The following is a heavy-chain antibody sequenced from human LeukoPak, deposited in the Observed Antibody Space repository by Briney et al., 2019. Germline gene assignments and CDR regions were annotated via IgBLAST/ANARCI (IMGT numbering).Heavy chain of an antibody. Sequence: GASVKVSCKASGYSSTAYYMNWVRQAPGQGLEWMGWINTNSSGANYAEKFQGRVTMTRDTSISTAYMEVSSLRSDDTAVYYCARGGATAAGGDCWGQGTLVTVSS. D-gene: IGHD6-13*01. CDR3: ARGGATAAGGDC. J-gene: IGHJ4*02. CDR1: GYSSTAYY. V-gene: IGHV1-2*02. CDR2: INTNSSGA.